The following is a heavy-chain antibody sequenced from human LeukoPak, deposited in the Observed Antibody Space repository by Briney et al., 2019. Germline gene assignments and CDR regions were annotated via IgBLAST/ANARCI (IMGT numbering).Heavy chain of an antibody. Sequence: PSETLSLTCTVSGGSISSGSYYWSWIRQPAGKGLEWIGRIYTSGSTNYNPSLKSRVTISVDTSKNQFSLKLSSVTAADTAVYYCARQAGVGSHYYGSGSYYSPDAFDIWGQGTMVTVSS. V-gene: IGHV4-61*02. J-gene: IGHJ3*02. CDR1: GGSISSGSYY. CDR3: ARQAGVGSHYYGSGSYYSPDAFDI. D-gene: IGHD3-10*01. CDR2: IYTSGST.